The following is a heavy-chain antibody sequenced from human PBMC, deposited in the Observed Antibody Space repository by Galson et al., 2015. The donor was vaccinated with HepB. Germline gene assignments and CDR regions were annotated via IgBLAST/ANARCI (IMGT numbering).Heavy chain of an antibody. CDR3: ARDGCSSTSCPNYYYYMDV. V-gene: IGHV1-2*04. Sequence: SVKVSCKASGYTFTGYYMHWVRQAPGQGLEWMGWINPNSGGTNYAQKFQGWVTMTRDTSISTAYMELSRLRSDDTAVYYCARDGCSSTSCPNYYYYMDVWGKGTTVTVSS. D-gene: IGHD2-2*01. J-gene: IGHJ6*03. CDR2: INPNSGGT. CDR1: GYTFTGYY.